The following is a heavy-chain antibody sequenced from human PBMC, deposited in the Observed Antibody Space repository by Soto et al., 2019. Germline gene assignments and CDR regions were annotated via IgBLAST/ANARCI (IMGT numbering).Heavy chain of an antibody. J-gene: IGHJ6*02. V-gene: IGHV3-30*18. Sequence: LRLSCAASGFTFSSYGMHWVRQAPGKGLEWVAVISYDGSNKYYADSVKGRFTISRDNSKNTLYLQMNSLRAEDTAVYYCAKELIPEYYYDSSGYYPALYYYYGMDVWGQGTTVTVSS. CDR3: AKELIPEYYYDSSGYYPALYYYYGMDV. D-gene: IGHD3-22*01. CDR1: GFTFSSYG. CDR2: ISYDGSNK.